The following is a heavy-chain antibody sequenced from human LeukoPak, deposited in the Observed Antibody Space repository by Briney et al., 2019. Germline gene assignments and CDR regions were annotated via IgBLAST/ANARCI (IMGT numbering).Heavy chain of an antibody. CDR3: ARNIVATRKLDY. CDR1: GYTFTSYA. CDR2: INAGNGNT. Sequence: ASVKVSCKASGYTFTSYAMHWVRQAPGQRLEWMGWINAGNGNTLHSQKFQGRVTMTRDTSATTAYMELSSLRAEDTAVYYCARNIVATRKLDYWGQGTLVTVSS. V-gene: IGHV1-3*01. J-gene: IGHJ4*02. D-gene: IGHD5-12*01.